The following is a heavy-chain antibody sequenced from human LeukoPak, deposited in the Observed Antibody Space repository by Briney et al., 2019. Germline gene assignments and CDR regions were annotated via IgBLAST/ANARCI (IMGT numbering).Heavy chain of an antibody. CDR3: ARGSREMATIFDY. CDR1: GGSISSYY. CDR2: THTSGTT. J-gene: IGHJ4*02. D-gene: IGHD5-24*01. Sequence: SETLSLTCSLSGGSISSYYWSWIRQPAGKGLEWIGRTHTSGTTNYNPSLKSRVTMSVDTSNNQFSLKLSSVTAADTAVYYCARGSREMATIFDYWGQPTMVAVSS. V-gene: IGHV4-4*07.